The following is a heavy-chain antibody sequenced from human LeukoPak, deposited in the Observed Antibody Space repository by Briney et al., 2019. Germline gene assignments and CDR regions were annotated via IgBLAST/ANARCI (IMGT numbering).Heavy chain of an antibody. D-gene: IGHD1-26*01. CDR3: ARGEQIFDY. J-gene: IGHJ4*02. Sequence: SETLSLTCTVSGGSISSGSYYWSWIRQPAGKGLEWIGRIYTSGSTNYNPSLKSRVTISVDTPKNQFSLKLSSVTAADTAVYYCARGEQIFDYWGQGTLVTVSS. CDR1: GGSISSGSYY. CDR2: IYTSGST. V-gene: IGHV4-61*02.